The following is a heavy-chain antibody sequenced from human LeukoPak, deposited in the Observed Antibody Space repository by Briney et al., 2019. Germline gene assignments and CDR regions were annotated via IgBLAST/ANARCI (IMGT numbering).Heavy chain of an antibody. J-gene: IGHJ4*02. CDR2: ISSSGSTI. Sequence: GGSLRLSCAASGFTFSSYEMNWVRQAPGKGLEWVSYISSSGSTIYYADSVKGRFTISRDNAKNSLYLQMNSLRAEDTAVYYCAIGYDYGDYEGLDYRGQGTLVTVSS. D-gene: IGHD4-17*01. CDR1: GFTFSSYE. V-gene: IGHV3-48*03. CDR3: AIGYDYGDYEGLDY.